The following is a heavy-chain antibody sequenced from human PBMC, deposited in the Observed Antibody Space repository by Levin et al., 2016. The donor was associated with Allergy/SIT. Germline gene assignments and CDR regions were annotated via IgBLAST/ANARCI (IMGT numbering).Heavy chain of an antibody. V-gene: IGHV3-7*03. CDR3: ARDGF. J-gene: IGHJ1*01. Sequence: GGSLRLSCGVSGLTFSSFAMSWVRQAPGEGLEWVAYINPDGSQKSYVDSVKGRFIISRDNAKNSLFLQMDSLRAEDTAVYYCARDGFWGQGNLVSVSS. CDR1: GLTFSSFA. CDR2: INPDGSQK.